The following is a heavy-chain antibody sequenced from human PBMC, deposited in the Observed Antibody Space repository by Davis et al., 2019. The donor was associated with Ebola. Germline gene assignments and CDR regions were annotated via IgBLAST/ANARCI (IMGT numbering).Heavy chain of an antibody. D-gene: IGHD3-3*01. Sequence: LRLSCTVSGASFSSGTYYWNWIRLHPGRGLEWLGYIHYSGSTFFNPSLKSRVSISLDRSHKQFSLKLTSVTAADTAVYYCARSMTTIGVVMPPDLWGQGTLVTVSS. CDR2: IHYSGST. V-gene: IGHV4-31*03. CDR3: ARSMTTIGVVMPPDL. J-gene: IGHJ5*02. CDR1: GASFSSGTYY.